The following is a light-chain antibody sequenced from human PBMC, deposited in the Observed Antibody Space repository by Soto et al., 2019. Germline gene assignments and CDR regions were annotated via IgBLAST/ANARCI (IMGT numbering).Light chain of an antibody. Sequence: QLTQSPSSLSASVGDRVTISCRASQGIGSALAWYQQKPGKAPKVLIYDASSLKSGVPSRFSGSGSGTDFTLTISSLQPEDFATYYCQQFNSFPLTFGGGTKVEIK. CDR1: QGIGSA. CDR2: DAS. CDR3: QQFNSFPLT. V-gene: IGKV1-13*02. J-gene: IGKJ4*01.